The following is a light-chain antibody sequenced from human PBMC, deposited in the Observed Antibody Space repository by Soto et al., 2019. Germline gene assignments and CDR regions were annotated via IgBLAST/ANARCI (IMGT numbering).Light chain of an antibody. J-gene: IGKJ1*01. CDR1: QSVSSD. V-gene: IGKV3-15*01. CDR2: GAS. CDR3: QQYNNWPRT. Sequence: IVMTQSPATLSLSPGERATLSCRASQSVSSDLAWYHQKPGQAPRLLIYGASTRATGFPARFSGSGSWTEFTLTINSLQSEDFAVYYCQQYNNWPRTFGQGTKV.